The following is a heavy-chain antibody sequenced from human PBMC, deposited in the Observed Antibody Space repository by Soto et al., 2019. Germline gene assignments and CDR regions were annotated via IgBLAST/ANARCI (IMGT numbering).Heavy chain of an antibody. J-gene: IGHJ6*02. CDR2: ISGSGGST. CDR3: AILQYLCLNYYYYYGMDV. V-gene: IGHV3-23*01. D-gene: IGHD4-4*01. CDR1: GFTFSSYA. Sequence: EVQLLESGGGLVQPGGSLRLSCAASGFTFSSYAMSWVRQAPGKGLEWVSAISGSGGSTYYADSVKGRFTISRDNSKNTLYLQMNSLCAEDTAVYYCAILQYLCLNYYYYYGMDVWGQGTTVTVSS.